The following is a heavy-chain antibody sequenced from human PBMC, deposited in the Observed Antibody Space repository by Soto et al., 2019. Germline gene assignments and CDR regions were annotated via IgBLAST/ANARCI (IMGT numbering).Heavy chain of an antibody. CDR2: ISSSGTTI. J-gene: IGHJ6*02. D-gene: IGHD2-15*01. CDR3: ARGKSIFYGMDV. Sequence: PGESLKISCAASGFTFSDYYMIWIRQAPGKGLEWVSYISSSGTTIYHADSVKGRFTISRDNAKNSLFLQMNSLRAEDTAVYYCARGKSIFYGMDVWGQGTTVTVSS. V-gene: IGHV3-11*01. CDR1: GFTFSDYY.